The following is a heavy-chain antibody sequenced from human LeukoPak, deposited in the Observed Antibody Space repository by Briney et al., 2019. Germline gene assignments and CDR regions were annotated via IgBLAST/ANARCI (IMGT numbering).Heavy chain of an antibody. V-gene: IGHV4-39*01. J-gene: IGHJ4*02. CDR3: VKSGYDDTVLPLYFDS. CDR1: GGSISRSSYY. CDR2: VHYDGFS. Sequence: PSETLSLTCTVSGGSISRSSYYWGWIRQPPGRGLEWLGCVHYDGFSYYNPALKRRVTISLDTSRNQFSLKLNSVTAADTAVYHCVKSGYDDTVLPLYFDSWGQGTPVRVSS. D-gene: IGHD5-18*01.